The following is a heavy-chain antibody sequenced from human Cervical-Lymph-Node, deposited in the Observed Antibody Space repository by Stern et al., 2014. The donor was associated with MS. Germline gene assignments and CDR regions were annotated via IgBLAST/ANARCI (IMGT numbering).Heavy chain of an antibody. V-gene: IGHV3-30*18. CDR2: ISDDGSNK. D-gene: IGHD1-7*01. Sequence: QVQLVQSGGGVVQPGTSLRLSCAASRFTFDNYGMHWVRQAPGKGLEWVALISDDGSNKPYADSCKGRFTISRDNSNNTLFMQMNSLRAEDTAVYYCAKHRGEDWNYAFWFDPWGQGTLVTVSS. CDR1: RFTFDNYG. J-gene: IGHJ5*02. CDR3: AKHRGEDWNYAFWFDP.